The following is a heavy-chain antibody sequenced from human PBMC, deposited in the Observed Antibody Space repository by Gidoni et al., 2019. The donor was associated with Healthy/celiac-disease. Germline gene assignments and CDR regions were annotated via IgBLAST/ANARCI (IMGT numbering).Heavy chain of an antibody. CDR2: IYYSGST. J-gene: IGHJ6*02. CDR1: GGSISSYY. CDR3: AREPDADDYYGMDV. Sequence: QVKLHESGPGLVKPSETLSLTCTDSGGSISSYYWSWIRQPPGKGLEWIGYIYYSGSTNYNPSLKSRVTISVDTSKNQFSLKLSSVTAADTAVYYCAREPDADDYYGMDVWGQGTTVTVSS. V-gene: IGHV4-59*01.